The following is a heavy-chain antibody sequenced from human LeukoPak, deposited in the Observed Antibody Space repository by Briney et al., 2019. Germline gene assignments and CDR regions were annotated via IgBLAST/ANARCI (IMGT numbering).Heavy chain of an antibody. CDR2: IIPIFGTA. J-gene: IGHJ4*02. Sequence: GSSVKVSCKASGGTFGSYAISWVRQAPGQGLEWMGGIIPIFGTANYAQKFQGRVTITTDESTSTAYMELSSLRSEDTAVYYCATSRAGRRDGYNLIYWGQGTLVTVSS. CDR1: GGTFGSYA. D-gene: IGHD5-24*01. V-gene: IGHV1-69*05. CDR3: ATSRAGRRDGYNLIY.